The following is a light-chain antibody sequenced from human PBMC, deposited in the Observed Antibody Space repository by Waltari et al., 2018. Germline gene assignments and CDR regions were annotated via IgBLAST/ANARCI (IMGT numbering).Light chain of an antibody. CDR3: QQYYSTPFT. CDR2: WAS. CDR1: QTVLYRDNNKNY. J-gene: IGKJ3*01. V-gene: IGKV4-1*01. Sequence: DIVMTQSPDSLAVSLGERATINCKSSQTVLYRDNNKNYLTWYQQEPGQPPKFRFSWASIRESGVPDRLSASGSGTDFTLTISGLQAEDVAVYYCQQYYSTPFTFGPGTKVDIK.